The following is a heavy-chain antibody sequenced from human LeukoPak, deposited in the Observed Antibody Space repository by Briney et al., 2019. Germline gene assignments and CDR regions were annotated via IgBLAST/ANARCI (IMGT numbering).Heavy chain of an antibody. Sequence: GGSLRLSCAASGFTFSSYAMSWVRQAPGKGLEWVSAISGSGGSTYSADSVKGRFTISRDNSKNTLYLQMNSLRAEDKAVYYCARARGCYDYWGQGPLAIVSS. J-gene: IGHJ4*02. V-gene: IGHV3-23*01. CDR3: ARARGCYDY. CDR2: ISGSGGST. D-gene: IGHD4/OR15-4a*01. CDR1: GFTFSSYA.